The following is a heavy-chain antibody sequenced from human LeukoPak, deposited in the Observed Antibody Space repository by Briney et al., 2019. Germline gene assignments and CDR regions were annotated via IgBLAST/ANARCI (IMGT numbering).Heavy chain of an antibody. CDR3: AREDYTSDY. D-gene: IGHD4-11*01. J-gene: IGHJ4*02. CDR2: ISSSSSTI. CDR1: GFTFSSYS. V-gene: IGHV3-48*01. Sequence: GGSLRLSCAASGFTFSSYSMNWVRQAPGKGLEWVSYISSSSSTIYYADSVKGRFTISRDNAKNSLYLQMSSLRAEDTAVYYCAREDYTSDYWGQGTLVTVSS.